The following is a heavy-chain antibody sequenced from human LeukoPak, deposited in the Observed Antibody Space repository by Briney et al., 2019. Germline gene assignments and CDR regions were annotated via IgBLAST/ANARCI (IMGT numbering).Heavy chain of an antibody. CDR2: IYHSGST. D-gene: IGHD3-10*01. CDR1: GGSTSSSNW. CDR3: ARHQHYYGSGSYYSPFDY. V-gene: IGHV4-4*02. Sequence: SETLSLTCAVSGGSTSSSNWWSWVRQPPGKGLEWIGEIYHSGSTNYNPSLKSRVTISADKSISTAYLQWSSLKASDTAMYYCARHQHYYGSGSYYSPFDYWGQGTLVTVSS. J-gene: IGHJ4*02.